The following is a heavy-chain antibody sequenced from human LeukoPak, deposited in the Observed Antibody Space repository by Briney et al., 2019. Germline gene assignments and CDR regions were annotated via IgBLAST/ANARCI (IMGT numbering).Heavy chain of an antibody. CDR2: IYYSGST. CDR1: GGSISSSSYY. D-gene: IGHD6-13*01. J-gene: IGHJ4*02. V-gene: IGHV4-39*01. CDR3: ARQIWEQLPPEY. Sequence: PSETLSLTCTVSGGSISSSSYYWGWIRQPPGKGLEWIGSIYYSGSTYYNPSLKSRVTISVDTSKNQFSLKLSSVTAADTAVYYCARQIWEQLPPEYWGQGTLVTVSS.